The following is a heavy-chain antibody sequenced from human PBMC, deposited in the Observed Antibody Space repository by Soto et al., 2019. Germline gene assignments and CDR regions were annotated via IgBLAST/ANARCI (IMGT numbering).Heavy chain of an antibody. V-gene: IGHV3-9*01. CDR3: AKDKGGTPYYIDS. CDR1: GFNFGNYA. D-gene: IGHD6-25*01. J-gene: IGHJ4*02. Sequence: VVLVESGGGLVQPGRSLRLSCAVSGFNFGNYAMHWDRQAPGKGLEWVAAINWNSDKVAYAGSVVGRFTIFRDSAKNSLHLQMNDLTTEDTAFYYCAKDKGGTPYYIDSWGQGILVTVSS. CDR2: INWNSDKV.